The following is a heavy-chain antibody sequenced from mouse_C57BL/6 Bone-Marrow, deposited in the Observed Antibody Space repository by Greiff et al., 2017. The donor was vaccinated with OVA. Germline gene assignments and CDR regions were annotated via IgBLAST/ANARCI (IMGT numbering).Heavy chain of an antibody. CDR1: GYTFTSYW. CDR3: ARVRSTTVVATNWYFDV. CDR2: IDPSDSYT. Sequence: VQLQQPGAELVMPGASVKLSCKASGYTFTSYWMHWVKQRPGQGLEWIGEIDPSDSYTNYNQKFKGKSTLTVDKSSSPAYMQHSSLTSEDSAVYYGARVRSTTVVATNWYFDVWGTGTTVTVSS. V-gene: IGHV1-69*01. J-gene: IGHJ1*03. D-gene: IGHD1-1*01.